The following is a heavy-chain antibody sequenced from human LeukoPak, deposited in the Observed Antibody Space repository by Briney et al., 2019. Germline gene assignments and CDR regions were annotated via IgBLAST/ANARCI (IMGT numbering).Heavy chain of an antibody. CDR1: GGTFISYA. J-gene: IGHJ3*02. CDR3: ARDESSSGAFDI. Sequence: ASVKVSCKASGGTFISYAISWVRQAPGQGLEWMGGIIPIFGTANYAQKFQGRVTITADESTSTAYMELSSLRSEDTAVYYCARDESSSGAFDIWGQGTMVTVSS. V-gene: IGHV1-69*13. D-gene: IGHD6-13*01. CDR2: IIPIFGTA.